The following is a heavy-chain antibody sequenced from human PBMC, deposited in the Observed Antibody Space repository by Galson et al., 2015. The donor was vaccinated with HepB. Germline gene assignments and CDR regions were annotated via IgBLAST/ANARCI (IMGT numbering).Heavy chain of an antibody. CDR2: TNGGETHK. Sequence: SLRLSCAASGFHFSDYWMHWVRQVPGKGLVWVSNTNGGETHKRYADSVKGRFTISRDNAKNSLDLQMNSLGAEDTALYFCAKIITFMTDYYDSSGYYSHWGQGTLVTVSP. CDR3: AKIITFMTDYYDSSGYYSH. V-gene: IGHV3-74*01. CDR1: GFHFSDYW. J-gene: IGHJ4*02. D-gene: IGHD3-22*01.